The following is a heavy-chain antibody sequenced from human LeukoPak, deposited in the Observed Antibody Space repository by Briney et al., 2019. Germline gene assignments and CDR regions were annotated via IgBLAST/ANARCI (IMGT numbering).Heavy chain of an antibody. V-gene: IGHV3-53*01. CDR1: GFIASSNY. Sequence: PGGSLRLSCVVSGFIASSNYMTWVRQAPGKGLEWISLIYSRGSTYYADSVMGRFTISRDNSKTTLFLQMNSLKAEDTAVYYCATGGRSGVALEQWGQGTLVTVSS. CDR3: ATGGRSGVALEQ. J-gene: IGHJ4*02. CDR2: IYSRGST. D-gene: IGHD1/OR15-1a*01.